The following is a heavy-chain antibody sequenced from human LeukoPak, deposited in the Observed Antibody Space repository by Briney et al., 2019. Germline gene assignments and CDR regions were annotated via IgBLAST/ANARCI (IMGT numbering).Heavy chain of an antibody. CDR1: GFTFSAFS. Sequence: GGSLRLSCAASGFTFSAFSMNWVRQAPGKGLEWVSYISSSGSNIHYAASVKGRFTISRDTGKNSLYLQMNSLRAEDTAVYYCARLASGSYPNYFDYWGQGILVTVSS. CDR2: ISSSGSNI. V-gene: IGHV3-48*01. D-gene: IGHD1-26*01. J-gene: IGHJ4*02. CDR3: ARLASGSYPNYFDY.